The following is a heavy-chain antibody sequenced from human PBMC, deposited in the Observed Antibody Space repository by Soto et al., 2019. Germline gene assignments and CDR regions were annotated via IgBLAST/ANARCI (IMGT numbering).Heavy chain of an antibody. V-gene: IGHV1-3*04. CDR2: INTANGET. Sequence: ASVKVSCQASGHTFTSHGLHWVRQAPGQGLEWMGWINTANGETKYSKKFQDRVVITRDTSANTAYLELGSLTSEDTAVFYCAGDRSMWSGGGDYWGPGTLVNVSP. CDR1: GHTFTSHG. D-gene: IGHD3-10*01. CDR3: AGDRSMWSGGGDY. J-gene: IGHJ4*02.